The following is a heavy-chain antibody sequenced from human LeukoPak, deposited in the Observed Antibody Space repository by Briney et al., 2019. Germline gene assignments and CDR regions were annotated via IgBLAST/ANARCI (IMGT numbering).Heavy chain of an antibody. CDR1: GFTFSSYS. D-gene: IGHD1-26*01. V-gene: IGHV3-30*02. Sequence: GGSLRLSCAASGFTFSSYSMNWVRQAPGKGLEWVAFIRYDGSNKYYADSVKGRFTISRDNSKNTLYLQMNSLRAEDTAVYYCAKSGVVGATEFDYWGQGTLVTVSS. CDR2: IRYDGSNK. J-gene: IGHJ4*02. CDR3: AKSGVVGATEFDY.